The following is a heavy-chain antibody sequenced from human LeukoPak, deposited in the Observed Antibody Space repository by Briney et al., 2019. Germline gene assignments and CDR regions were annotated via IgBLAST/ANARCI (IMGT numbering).Heavy chain of an antibody. V-gene: IGHV3-74*01. D-gene: IGHD2-15*01. CDR1: GFTFNNYW. J-gene: IGHJ4*02. Sequence: GGSLRLSCAASGFTFNNYWMHWVRQAPGKGLVWVSRINSDGSTTTYADSVKGRFTISRDNAENTLYLQMNGLRAEDTAVYYCARTPRSGAYWRDFDYWGQGTLVTVSS. CDR2: INSDGSTT. CDR3: ARTPRSGAYWRDFDY.